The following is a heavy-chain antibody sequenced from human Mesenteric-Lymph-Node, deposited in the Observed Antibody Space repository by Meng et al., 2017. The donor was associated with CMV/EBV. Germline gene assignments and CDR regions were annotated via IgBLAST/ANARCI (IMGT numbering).Heavy chain of an antibody. V-gene: IGHV4-59*01. CDR2: TYYSGST. J-gene: IGHJ6*02. D-gene: IGHD3-22*01. CDR3: ARDGRSSGYYQYYYYGMDV. CDR1: GGSISSYY. Sequence: SETLSLTCTVSGGSISSYYWSWIRQPPGKGLEWIGYTYYSGSTNYNPSLKSRVTISVDTSKNQFSLKLSSVTAADTAVYYCARDGRSSGYYQYYYYGMDVWGQGTTVTVSS.